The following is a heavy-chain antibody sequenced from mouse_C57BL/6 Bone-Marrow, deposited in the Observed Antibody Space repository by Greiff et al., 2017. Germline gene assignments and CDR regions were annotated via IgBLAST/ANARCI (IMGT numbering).Heavy chain of an antibody. V-gene: IGHV1-81*01. CDR3: ARWEITTNYYAIEY. D-gene: IGHD2-4*01. Sequence: QVQLQQSGAELARPGASVKLSCKASGYTFTSYGISWVKQRTGQGLEWIGEIYPRSGNTYYNEKFKGKATLTADKSSSTAYMELRSLTSEDSAVYFCARWEITTNYYAIEYWGQGTSVTVSS. CDR1: GYTFTSYG. CDR2: IYPRSGNT. J-gene: IGHJ4*01.